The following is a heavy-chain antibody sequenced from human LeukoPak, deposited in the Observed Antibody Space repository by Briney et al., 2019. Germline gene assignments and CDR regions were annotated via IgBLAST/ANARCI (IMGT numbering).Heavy chain of an antibody. CDR2: INHSGST. Sequence: PSETLSLTCAVYGGSFSGYYWSWIRQPPGKGLEWIGEINHSGSTNYNPSLKSRVTISVDTSKNQFSLKLSSVTAADTAMYYRAGGVPYYYDSSGPGGGYWFDPWGQGTLVTVSS. D-gene: IGHD3-22*01. J-gene: IGHJ5*02. CDR3: AGGVPYYYDSSGPGGGYWFDP. CDR1: GGSFSGYY. V-gene: IGHV4-34*01.